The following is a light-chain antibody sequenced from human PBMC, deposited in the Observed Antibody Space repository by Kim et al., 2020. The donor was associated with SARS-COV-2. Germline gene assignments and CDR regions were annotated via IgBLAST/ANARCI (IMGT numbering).Light chain of an antibody. CDR3: QQRYSWPPLT. CDR1: QSVTHH. V-gene: IGKV3-11*01. J-gene: IGKJ4*01. Sequence: EIVLTQSPATLSLSPGERATLSCRASQSVTHHLAWYQQKRGQPPRLLIYDASNRATGIPARFSGSGSGTDFNLTINSLEPEDFAVYYCQQRYSWPPLTFGGGTKVDIK. CDR2: DAS.